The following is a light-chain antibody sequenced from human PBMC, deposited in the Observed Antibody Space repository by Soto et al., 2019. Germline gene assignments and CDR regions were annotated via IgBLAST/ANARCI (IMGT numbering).Light chain of an antibody. Sequence: QMTQSPSSLSASVGDRVTITCRASPSISRYLSWFQQKPGKAPKLLIYGASKLQSGVPSRFSGSGSGTDFTLIISSLQPEDFATYYCQQSYSTPYTFGGGTKVEIK. V-gene: IGKV1-39*01. J-gene: IGKJ4*01. CDR3: QQSYSTPYT. CDR1: PSISRY. CDR2: GAS.